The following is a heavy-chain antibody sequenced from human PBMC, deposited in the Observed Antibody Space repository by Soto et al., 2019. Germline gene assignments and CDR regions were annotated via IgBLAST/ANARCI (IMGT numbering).Heavy chain of an antibody. CDR3: AKAAMYSSPFDS. Sequence: DVQLLETGGGLVQPGESLRLSCTASGFIFSSYAMTWVRQAPGRGLERVAKIGGGGGSTFYADSVKGRFTISRDKSKNTLYLQMSSLREDDTAVYFCAKAAMYSSPFDSWGQGALVTVSS. CDR2: IGGGGGST. J-gene: IGHJ4*02. V-gene: IGHV3-23*01. D-gene: IGHD2-21*01. CDR1: GFIFSSYA.